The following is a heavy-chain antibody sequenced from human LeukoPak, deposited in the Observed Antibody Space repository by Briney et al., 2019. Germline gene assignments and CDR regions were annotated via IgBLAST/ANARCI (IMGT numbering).Heavy chain of an antibody. V-gene: IGHV4-59*08. CDR1: GGSISSYY. CDR2: IYYSGST. Sequence: SETLSLTCTVSGGSISSYYWSWIWQPPGKGLEWIGYIYYSGSTNYNPSLKSRVTISVDTSKNQFSLKLSSVTAADTAVYYCARTLRGYDSSGYYYYFDYWGQGTLVTVSS. J-gene: IGHJ4*02. CDR3: ARTLRGYDSSGYYYYFDY. D-gene: IGHD3-22*01.